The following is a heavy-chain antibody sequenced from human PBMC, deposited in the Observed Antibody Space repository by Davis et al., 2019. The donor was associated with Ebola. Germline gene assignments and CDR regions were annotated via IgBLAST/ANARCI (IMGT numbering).Heavy chain of an antibody. J-gene: IGHJ6*03. CDR3: ARDRGGYCSSTSCYVPSYGLYYYMDV. D-gene: IGHD2-2*01. CDR1: GYTFTGYY. V-gene: IGHV1-18*04. CDR2: ISAYNGNT. Sequence: ASVKVSCKASGYTFTGYYMHWVRQAPGQGLEWMGWISAYNGNTNYAQKLQGRVAMTTDTSTSTAYMELRSLRSDDTAVYYCARDRGGYCSSTSCYVPSYGLYYYMDVWGKGTTVTVSS.